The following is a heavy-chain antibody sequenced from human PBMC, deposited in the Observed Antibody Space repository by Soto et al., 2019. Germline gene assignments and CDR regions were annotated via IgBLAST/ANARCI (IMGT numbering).Heavy chain of an antibody. CDR3: ARDVYGSGSYYTAPVDY. CDR1: GFTFSSYG. J-gene: IGHJ4*02. V-gene: IGHV3-33*01. D-gene: IGHD3-10*01. Sequence: SLRLSCAASGFTFSSYGMHWVRQAPGKGLEWVAVIWYDGSNKYYADSVKGRFTISRDNSKNTLYLQMNSLRAEDTAVYYCARDVYGSGSYYTAPVDYWGQGTLVTVSS. CDR2: IWYDGSNK.